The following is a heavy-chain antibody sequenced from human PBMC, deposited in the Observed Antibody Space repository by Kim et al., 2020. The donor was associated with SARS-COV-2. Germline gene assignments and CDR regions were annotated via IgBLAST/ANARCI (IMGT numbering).Heavy chain of an antibody. Sequence: GGSLRLSCVASGFTFSSYDMHWVRQAPGKGLEWVSFIRYNGSNIYSADSVKGRFTISRDNSENTLYLQMNSLRAEDTAVYYCARDWGSGNYSIYFDTWGQRNLVTVSS. V-gene: IGHV3-30*02. CDR2: IRYNGSNI. D-gene: IGHD1-26*01. CDR1: GFTFSSYD. J-gene: IGHJ4*02. CDR3: ARDWGSGNYSIYFDT.